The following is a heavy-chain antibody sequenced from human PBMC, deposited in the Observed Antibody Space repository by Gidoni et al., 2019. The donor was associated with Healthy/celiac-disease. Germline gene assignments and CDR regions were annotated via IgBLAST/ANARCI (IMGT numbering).Heavy chain of an antibody. CDR1: GFTFSSYS. J-gene: IGHJ6*03. V-gene: IGHV3-21*01. CDR2: ISSSSSYI. CDR3: ARFLEWSNYYMDV. Sequence: EVQLVESGGGLVKPGGSLRLSCAASGFTFSSYSMNWVRQAPGKGLEWVSSISSSSSYIYYADSVKGRFTISRDNAKNSLYLQMNSLRAEDTAVYYCARFLEWSNYYMDVWGKGTTVTVSS. D-gene: IGHD3-3*01.